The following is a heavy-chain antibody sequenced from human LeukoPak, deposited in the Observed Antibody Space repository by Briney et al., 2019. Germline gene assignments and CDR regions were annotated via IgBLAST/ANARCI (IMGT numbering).Heavy chain of an antibody. CDR2: ISSSGSTI. CDR3: AKSSKVVAATSFDY. CDR1: GFTFSDYY. J-gene: IGHJ4*02. D-gene: IGHD2-15*01. V-gene: IGHV3-11*01. Sequence: GGSLRLSCAASGFTFSDYYMSWIRQAPGKGLEWVSYISSSGSTIYYADSVKGRFTISRDNAKNSLYLQMNSLRAEDTAVYYCAKSSKVVAATSFDYWGQGTLVTVSS.